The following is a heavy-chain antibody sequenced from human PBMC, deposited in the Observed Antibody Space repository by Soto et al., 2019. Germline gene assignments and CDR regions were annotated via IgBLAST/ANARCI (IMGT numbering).Heavy chain of an antibody. J-gene: IGHJ4*01. CDR1: GFTFTNYW. CDR3: GSVFEY. V-gene: IGHV3-74*01. CDR2: ITHDGSGT. Sequence: EVEVVESGGGLVQPGGSLRLSCAASGFTFTNYWMHWVRQVPGRGLVWVSGITHDGSGTKYAASVKGRCTISSDNAKNTVYLQMNSLSPEDTAVYYCGSVFEYWCHGTLVTVSS.